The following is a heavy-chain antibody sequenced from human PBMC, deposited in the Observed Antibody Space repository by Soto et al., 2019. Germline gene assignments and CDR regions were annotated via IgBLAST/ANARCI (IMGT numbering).Heavy chain of an antibody. CDR3: ARAVGIGVTGLDL. CDR1: GYNFPSFN. V-gene: IGHV1-8*01. Sequence: QERLVQSGAELRRPRASVKISCRASGYNFPSFNVNWDRQASGQGPEWLGWMNPTNGNAAFARDFQGRVTMTRDLSTDTAFLELGGLSSGDTAIYYCARAVGIGVTGLDLWGPGTLVTVS. CDR2: MNPTNGNA. D-gene: IGHD2-21*02. J-gene: IGHJ5*02.